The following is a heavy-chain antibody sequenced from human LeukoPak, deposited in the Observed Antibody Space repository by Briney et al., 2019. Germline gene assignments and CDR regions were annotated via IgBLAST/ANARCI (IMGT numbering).Heavy chain of an antibody. V-gene: IGHV1-2*02. J-gene: IGHJ3*02. D-gene: IGHD3-22*01. CDR3: ARGIPITMIVVVITTSAFDI. CDR1: GYIFSGYY. CDR2: INPKSGAT. Sequence: ASMKVSCKASGYIFSGYYINWVRQAPGQGLEWMGWINPKSGATKYAQKFQGRITMTGDTSIGTGYVELSRLRSDDTAVYYCARGIPITMIVVVITTSAFDIWGQGTMVTVSS.